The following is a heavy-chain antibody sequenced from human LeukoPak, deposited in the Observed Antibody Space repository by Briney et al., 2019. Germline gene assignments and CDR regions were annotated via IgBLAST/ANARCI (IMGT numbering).Heavy chain of an antibody. CDR3: ARALRLMVRGVIGI. CDR2: ISSSSSTI. V-gene: IGHV3-48*04. J-gene: IGHJ4*02. Sequence: GGPLKLSCAASGFTFSSYSMNCVRQAPGKGLEWVSYISSSSSTIYYADSVKGRFTISRDNAKNSLYLQMNSLRAEDTAVYYRARALRLMVRGVIGIWGQGTLVTVSS. D-gene: IGHD3-10*01. CDR1: GFTFSSYS.